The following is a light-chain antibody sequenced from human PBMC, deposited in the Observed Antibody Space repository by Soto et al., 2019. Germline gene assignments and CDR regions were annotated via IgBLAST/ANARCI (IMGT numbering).Light chain of an antibody. CDR1: QSVSSSH. CDR2: DTS. J-gene: IGKJ5*01. Sequence: EIVLTQSPGTLSLSPGERATLSCRASQSVSSSHLAWYQQKPGQAPRLLIYDTSNRVTGVPARFSGSGSGTDFTLSISSLEPEDFAVYYCQQRSNWPPITFGQRTRLEIK. V-gene: IGKV3D-20*02. CDR3: QQRSNWPPIT.